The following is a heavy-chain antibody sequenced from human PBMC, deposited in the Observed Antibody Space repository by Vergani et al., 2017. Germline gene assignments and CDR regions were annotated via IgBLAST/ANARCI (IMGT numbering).Heavy chain of an antibody. Sequence: QVQLVQSGDEVKKPGASVKLSCKASDYTFSNYGISWARQAPGQGLEWMGWISVFNGNTNYAQKFQGRVTLTTDTSTSTGSMELRNLRSDDTAVYYCAREQWLPIDYFDYWGQGTLVTVSS. CDR1: DYTFSNYG. CDR2: ISVFNGNT. CDR3: AREQWLPIDYFDY. V-gene: IGHV1-18*01. J-gene: IGHJ4*02. D-gene: IGHD6-19*01.